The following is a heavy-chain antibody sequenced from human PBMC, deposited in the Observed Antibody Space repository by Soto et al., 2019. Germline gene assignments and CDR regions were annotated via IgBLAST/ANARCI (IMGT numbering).Heavy chain of an antibody. D-gene: IGHD5-12*01. J-gene: IGHJ3*01. CDR3: ARPNSGYVAFDL. CDR2: IYDRGST. Sequence: SETLSLTCPASGASINTYSINSYYWTWIRQSPGKGLEWIGYIYDRGSTNYSPSLMSRVSISIDTYKNEFSMKLSSVTAAGTAVYYCARPNSGYVAFDLRGQGTMVT. V-gene: IGHV4-59*01. CDR1: GASINTYSINSYY.